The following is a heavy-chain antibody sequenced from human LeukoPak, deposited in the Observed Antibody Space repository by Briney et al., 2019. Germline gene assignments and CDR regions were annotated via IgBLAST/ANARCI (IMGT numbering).Heavy chain of an antibody. D-gene: IGHD3-3*01. CDR3: ARKDYDFWSGYLRGYFDY. CDR2: INHSGST. V-gene: IGHV4-34*01. J-gene: IGHJ4*02. Sequence: SETLSLTCAVYGGSFSGYYWSWIRQPPGKGLEWIGEINHSGSTNYNPSLKSRVTISVDTSKNQFSLKLSSVTAADTAVYYCARKDYDFWSGYLRGYFDYWGQGTLVTVFS. CDR1: GGSFSGYY.